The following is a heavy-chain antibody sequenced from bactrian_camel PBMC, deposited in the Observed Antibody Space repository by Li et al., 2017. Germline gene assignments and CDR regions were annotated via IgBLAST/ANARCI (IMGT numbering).Heavy chain of an antibody. D-gene: IGHD1*01. CDR1: EFTYA. Sequence: VQLVESGGGLVQPGGSLRLSCASSEFTYAMSWVRQAPGAGLEWVSSIDRGGGTTYYADSVKGRFTISKDNAKKTLYLQMDSLKPEDMAVYYCAALTYWGYNLCGQGTQVTVS. V-gene: IGHV3S31*01. J-gene: IGHJ4*01. CDR2: IDRGGGTT. CDR3: AALTYWGYNL.